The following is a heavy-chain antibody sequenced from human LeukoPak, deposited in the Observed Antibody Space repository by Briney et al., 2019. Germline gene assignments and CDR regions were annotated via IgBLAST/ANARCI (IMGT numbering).Heavy chain of an antibody. CDR2: IYYSGST. Sequence: SETLSLTCTVAGGSSSSYYWCWSRQPPGKGLGWIGYIYYSGSTNYNPPLKSRATISVDTSKNQFSLKLSSVTAADTAVYYCARVRQYYDILTGYSSRYFDLWGRGTLVTVSS. V-gene: IGHV4-59*01. D-gene: IGHD3-9*01. CDR3: ARVRQYYDILTGYSSRYFDL. CDR1: GGSSSSYY. J-gene: IGHJ2*01.